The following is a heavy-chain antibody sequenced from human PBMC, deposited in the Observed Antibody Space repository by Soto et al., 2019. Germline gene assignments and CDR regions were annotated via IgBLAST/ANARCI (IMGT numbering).Heavy chain of an antibody. CDR3: AKGSSWVDY. J-gene: IGHJ4*02. Sequence: QVQLVESGGGVVQPGWSLTLSCAASGFAFSNYGMHWVRQAPGKGLEWVALISYDGSDKYYADSVKGRFTISRDNSKNTLYLQMNSLRAEDTTVYYCAKGSSWVDYWGQGTLVTVSS. CDR1: GFAFSNYG. CDR2: ISYDGSDK. V-gene: IGHV3-30*18. D-gene: IGHD6-6*01.